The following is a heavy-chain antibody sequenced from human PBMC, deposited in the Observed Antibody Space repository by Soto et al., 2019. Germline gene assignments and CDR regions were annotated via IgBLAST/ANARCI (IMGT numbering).Heavy chain of an antibody. CDR2: ISAYNGNT. CDR1: GYTFTSYG. CDR3: ARDDALVRGVIHPDY. D-gene: IGHD3-10*01. V-gene: IGHV1-18*01. Sequence: ASVKVSCKASGYTFTSYGISWVRQAPGQGLEWMGWISAYNGNTNYAQKLQGRVTMTTDTFTSTAYMELRSLRSDDTAVYYCARDDALVRGVIHPDYWCQGTLVTVSS. J-gene: IGHJ4*02.